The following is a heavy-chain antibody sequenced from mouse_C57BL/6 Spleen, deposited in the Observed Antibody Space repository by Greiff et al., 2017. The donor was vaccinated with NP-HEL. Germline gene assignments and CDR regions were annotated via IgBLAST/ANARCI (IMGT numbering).Heavy chain of an antibody. J-gene: IGHJ3*01. Sequence: VQLQQSGPGLVQPSQSLSITCTVSGFSLTSYGVHWVRQSPGKGLEWLGVIWRGGSTDYNAAFMSRLSITKDNSKSQVFFKMNSLQADDTAIYYVAKNSMLTETWFAYWGQGTLVTVSA. D-gene: IGHD2-2*01. CDR3: AKNSMLTETWFAY. CDR2: IWRGGST. V-gene: IGHV2-5*01. CDR1: GFSLTSYG.